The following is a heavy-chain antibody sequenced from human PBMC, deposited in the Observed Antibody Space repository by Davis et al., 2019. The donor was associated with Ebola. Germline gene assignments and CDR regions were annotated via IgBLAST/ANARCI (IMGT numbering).Heavy chain of an antibody. Sequence: GESLKISCAASGFTFSSYWMHWVRQAPGKGLVWVSRINSDGSSTSYADSVKGRFTISRDNAKNTLYLQMNSLRAEDTAVYYCAREVYSYGLDYWGQGTLVTVSS. J-gene: IGHJ4*02. CDR3: AREVYSYGLDY. CDR1: GFTFSSYW. V-gene: IGHV3-74*01. D-gene: IGHD5-18*01. CDR2: INSDGSST.